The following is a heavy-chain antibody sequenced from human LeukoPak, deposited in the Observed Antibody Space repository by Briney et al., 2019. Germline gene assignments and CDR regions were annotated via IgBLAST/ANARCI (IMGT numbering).Heavy chain of an antibody. D-gene: IGHD3-10*01. CDR1: GFTFSSYA. Sequence: GGSLRLSCAASGFTFSSYAMSWVRHAPGKGLGWVSAISGSGGSTYYSDSVKGRFTISRDNSKNTLYLQMNSLRAEDTAVYYCAKGQSFGESGLDYWGQGTLVTVSS. J-gene: IGHJ4*02. CDR3: AKGQSFGESGLDY. CDR2: ISGSGGST. V-gene: IGHV3-23*01.